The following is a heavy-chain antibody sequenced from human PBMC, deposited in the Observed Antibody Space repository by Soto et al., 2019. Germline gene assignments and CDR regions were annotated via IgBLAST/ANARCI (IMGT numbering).Heavy chain of an antibody. J-gene: IGHJ4*02. CDR1: GDTFSFYT. Sequence: QVQLVQSGTEVKKPGSSVKVSCKASGDTFSFYTINWVRQAPGLGLEWVGRINPIVSMSNYAQKFQGRVSMTADKSTSTAYVELRGLRSDDPAMYFWAASYGSGYRAFDYWGQGALVIVSS. D-gene: IGHD3-10*01. CDR3: AASYGSGYRAFDY. CDR2: INPIVSMS. V-gene: IGHV1-69*02.